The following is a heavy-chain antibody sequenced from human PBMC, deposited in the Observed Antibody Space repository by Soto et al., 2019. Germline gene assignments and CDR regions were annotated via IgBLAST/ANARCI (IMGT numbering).Heavy chain of an antibody. D-gene: IGHD2-15*01. CDR2: ISSSSSYI. J-gene: IGHJ4*02. CDR3: ARNSRRGAYCSGGSCYSNFDY. CDR1: GFTFSSYS. V-gene: IGHV3-21*01. Sequence: GGSLRLSCAASGFTFSSYSMNWVRQAPGKGLEWVSSISSSSSYIYYADSVKGRFTISRDNAKNSLYLQMNSLRAEDTAVYYCARNSRRGAYCSGGSCYSNFDYWGQGTLVTVSS.